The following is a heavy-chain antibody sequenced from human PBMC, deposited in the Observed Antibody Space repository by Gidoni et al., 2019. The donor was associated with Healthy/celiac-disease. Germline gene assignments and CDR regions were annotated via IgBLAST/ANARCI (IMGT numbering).Heavy chain of an antibody. CDR3: ARGGLELYYGMDV. V-gene: IGHV3-66*01. CDR2: IYSGGST. D-gene: IGHD1-7*01. CDR1: GFTVSSNY. Sequence: EVQLVESGGGLVQPGGSLRLSCAASGFTVSSNYMSWVRQAPGKGLEWVSVIYSGGSTYYADSVKGRFTISRDNSKNTLYLQMNSLRAEDTAVYYCARGGLELYYGMDVWGQGTTVTVSS. J-gene: IGHJ6*02.